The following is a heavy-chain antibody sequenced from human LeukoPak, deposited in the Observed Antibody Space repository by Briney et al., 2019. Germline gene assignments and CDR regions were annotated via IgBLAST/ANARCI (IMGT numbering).Heavy chain of an antibody. Sequence: GGSLRLSCAASGFTFSDYYMSWIRQAPGKGLEWVSYISSSGSTIYYADSVKGRFTISRDNAKNSLYLQMNCLRAEDTAAYYCARANVKYYDSSGYYYRYWGQGTLVTVSS. CDR3: ARANVKYYDSSGYYYRY. D-gene: IGHD3-22*01. CDR2: ISSSGSTI. CDR1: GFTFSDYY. V-gene: IGHV3-11*04. J-gene: IGHJ4*02.